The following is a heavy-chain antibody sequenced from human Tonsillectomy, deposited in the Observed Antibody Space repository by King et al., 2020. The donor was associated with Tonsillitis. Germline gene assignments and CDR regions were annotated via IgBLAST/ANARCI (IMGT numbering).Heavy chain of an antibody. CDR2: IIPILGIA. V-gene: IGHV1-69*09. CDR1: GGTFSSYA. J-gene: IGHJ4*02. CDR3: TNDASEEEYY. D-gene: IGHD1-1*01. Sequence: VQLVESGAEVKKPGSSVKVSCKASGGTFSSYAISWVRQAPGQGLEWMGRIIPILGIANHAQKFQGRVTISADKSTSTTYMELSSLRSEDTALYYCTNDASEEEYYGGQGPLVTVSS.